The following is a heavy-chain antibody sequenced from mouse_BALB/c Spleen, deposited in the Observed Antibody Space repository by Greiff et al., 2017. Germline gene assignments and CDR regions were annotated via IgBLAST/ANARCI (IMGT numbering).Heavy chain of an antibody. J-gene: IGHJ2*01. CDR3: ARHPYGVFDY. Sequence: EVKLVESGGGLVKPGGSLKLSCAASGFAFSSSDMSWVRQTPEKRLEWVAYISSGGGSTYYPDTVKGRFTISSDNAKNTLYLQMSSLKSEDTAMYYCARHPYGVFDYWGQGTTLTVSS. V-gene: IGHV5-12-1*01. D-gene: IGHD1-1*02. CDR1: GFAFSSSD. CDR2: ISSGGGST.